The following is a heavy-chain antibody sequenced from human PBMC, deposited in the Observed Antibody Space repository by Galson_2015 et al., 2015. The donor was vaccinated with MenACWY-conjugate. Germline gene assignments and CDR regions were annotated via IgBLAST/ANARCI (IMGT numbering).Heavy chain of an antibody. J-gene: IGHJ4*02. D-gene: IGHD6-13*01. CDR3: ARDNSWSFDS. CDR1: GFTFHNYW. Sequence: SLRLSCAASGFTFHNYWLHWVRQPPGKGLEWISYIKADGSFSNYADSVKGRFTISTDNAKNMVYLQMDGLGDEDTAVYFCARDNSWSFDSWGQGTLVTVSS. V-gene: IGHV3-74*01. CDR2: IKADGSFS.